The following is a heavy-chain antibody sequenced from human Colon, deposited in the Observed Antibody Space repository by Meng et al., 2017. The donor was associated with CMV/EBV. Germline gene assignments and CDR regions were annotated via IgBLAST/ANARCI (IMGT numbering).Heavy chain of an antibody. Sequence: ASVKVSCKASGCPFTSYSFTWVRQAPGQGLEWLGWISAYNGNTNYAQIVQGRVTMTTDPSTTTAYMELTDLRSDDTAVYYCARLNGGNSGDWFDPWGQGTLVTVSS. CDR2: ISAYNGNT. D-gene: IGHD4-23*01. CDR3: ARLNGGNSGDWFDP. CDR1: GCPFTSYS. V-gene: IGHV1-18*04. J-gene: IGHJ5*02.